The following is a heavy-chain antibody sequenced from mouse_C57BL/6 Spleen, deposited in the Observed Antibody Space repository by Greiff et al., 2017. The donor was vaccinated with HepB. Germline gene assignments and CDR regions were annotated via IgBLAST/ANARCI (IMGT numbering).Heavy chain of an antibody. J-gene: IGHJ3*01. Sequence: EVQRVESGGDLVKPGGSLKLSCAASGFTFSSYGMSWVRQTPDKRLEWVATISSGGSYTYYPDSVKGRFTISRDNAKNTLYLQMSSLKSEDTAMYYCASQGYYPLAYWGQGTLVTVSA. CDR1: GFTFSSYG. CDR3: ASQGYYPLAY. CDR2: ISSGGSYT. D-gene: IGHD1-1*02. V-gene: IGHV5-6*01.